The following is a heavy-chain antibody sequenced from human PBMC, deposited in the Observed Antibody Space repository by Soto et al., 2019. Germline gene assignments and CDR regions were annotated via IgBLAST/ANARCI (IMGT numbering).Heavy chain of an antibody. D-gene: IGHD3-10*01. V-gene: IGHV4-30-4*08. J-gene: IGHJ6*02. CDR3: ARDSYGSGRGYYGMDV. CDR1: GGSISSGGYY. CDR2: IYYSGST. Sequence: PSETLSLTCTVSGGSISSGGYYWSWIRQHPGKGLEWIGYIYYSGSTYYNPSLKSRVTISVDTSKNQFSLKLSSVTAADTAVYYCARDSYGSGRGYYGMDVWGQGTTVTVSS.